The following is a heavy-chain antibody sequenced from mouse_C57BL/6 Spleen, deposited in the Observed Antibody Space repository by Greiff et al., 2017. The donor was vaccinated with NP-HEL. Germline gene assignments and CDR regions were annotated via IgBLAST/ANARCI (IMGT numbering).Heavy chain of an antibody. Sequence: QVHVKQSGAELVRPGASVKLSCKASGYTFTDYYINWVKQRPGQGLEWIARIYPGSGNTYYNEKFKGKATLTAEKSSSTAYMQLSSLTSEDSAVYFCARWVGKALEYFDYWGQGTTLTVSS. CDR1: GYTFTDYY. CDR3: ARWVGKALEYFDY. J-gene: IGHJ2*01. V-gene: IGHV1-76*01. CDR2: IYPGSGNT. D-gene: IGHD1-1*02.